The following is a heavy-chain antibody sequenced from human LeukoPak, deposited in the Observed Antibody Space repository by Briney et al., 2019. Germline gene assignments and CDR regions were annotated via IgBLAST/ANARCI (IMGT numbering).Heavy chain of an antibody. CDR3: AKAGPAVDDFYYYMDV. Sequence: GGSLRLSCAASGFTFSSYAMSWVRQAPGKGLEWVSAVSGSGDRTYSADSVKGRFTISRDNSKNMLYLQMASLGAEDTAVYYCAKAGPAVDDFYYYMDVWGKGTTVTVSS. CDR2: VSGSGDRT. J-gene: IGHJ6*03. CDR1: GFTFSSYA. D-gene: IGHD3/OR15-3a*01. V-gene: IGHV3-23*01.